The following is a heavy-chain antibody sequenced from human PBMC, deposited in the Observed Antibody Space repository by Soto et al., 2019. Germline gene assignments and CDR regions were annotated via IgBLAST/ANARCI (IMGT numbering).Heavy chain of an antibody. CDR3: ARRFPSRDHYYYYMDV. CDR1: GGTFSSYT. V-gene: IGHV1-69*02. CDR2: KIPILGIA. J-gene: IGHJ6*03. Sequence: QVQLVQSGAEVKKPGSSVKVSCKASGGTFSSYTISWVRQAPGQGLEWMGRKIPILGIANYAQKFQGRVTIIADKSTSTAYMELSSLRSEDTAVYYCARRFPSRDHYYYYMDVWGKGTTVTVSS. D-gene: IGHD3-10*01.